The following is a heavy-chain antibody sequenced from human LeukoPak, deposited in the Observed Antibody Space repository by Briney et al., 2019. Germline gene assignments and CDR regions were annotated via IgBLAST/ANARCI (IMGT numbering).Heavy chain of an antibody. CDR2: IYHSGST. D-gene: IGHD6-13*01. V-gene: IGHV4-38-2*02. CDR1: GYSISSGYY. CDR3: ARDDPYSSSWYGNSYYYMDV. J-gene: IGHJ6*03. Sequence: SETPSLTCAVSGYSISSGYYWGWIRQPPGKGLEWIGSIYHSGSTYFNPSLKSRVTISVDTSKNQFSLKLSSVTAADTAVYYCARDDPYSSSWYGNSYYYMDVWGKGTTVTVSS.